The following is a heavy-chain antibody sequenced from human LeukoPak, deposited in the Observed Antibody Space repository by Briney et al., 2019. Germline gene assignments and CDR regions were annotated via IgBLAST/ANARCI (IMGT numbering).Heavy chain of an antibody. CDR1: GFTFSSYS. V-gene: IGHV3-21*01. CDR3: ARAYCGGDCYWGDYYGMDV. D-gene: IGHD2-21*02. J-gene: IGHJ6*02. Sequence: GGSLRLSCAASGFTFSSYSMNWVRQAPGKGLEWVSSISSSSSYIYYADSVKGRFTISRDNAKNSLYLRMNSLRAEDTAVYYCARAYCGGDCYWGDYYGMDVWGQGTTVTVSS. CDR2: ISSSSSYI.